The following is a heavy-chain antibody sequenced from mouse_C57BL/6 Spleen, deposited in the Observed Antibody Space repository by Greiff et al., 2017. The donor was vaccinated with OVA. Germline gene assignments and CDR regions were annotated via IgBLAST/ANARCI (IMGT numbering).Heavy chain of an antibody. D-gene: IGHD1-1*01. Sequence: EVQLQQSGPGLVKPSQSLSLTCSVTGYSITSGYYWNWIRQFPGNKLEWMGYISYDGSNNYNPSLKNRISITRDTSKNQFFLKLNSVTTEDTATYYSARGDYVYAMDYWGQGTSVTVSS. CDR3: ARGDYVYAMDY. J-gene: IGHJ4*01. V-gene: IGHV3-6*01. CDR2: ISYDGSN. CDR1: GYSITSGYY.